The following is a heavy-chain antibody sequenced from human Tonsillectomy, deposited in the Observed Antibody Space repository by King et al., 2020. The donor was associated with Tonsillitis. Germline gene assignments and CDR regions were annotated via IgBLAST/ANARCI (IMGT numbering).Heavy chain of an antibody. CDR3: ARVPWHYYFDY. V-gene: IGHV3-7*01. Sequence: VQLVESGGGLVQPGGSLRLSCAASGFTFSSYWMSWVRQAPGKGLEWVANIKQDGSEKYYVDSVKGRFTISRDNAKNSLYLQMNSMRAEDTAVYYCARVPWHYYFDYWGQGTLVTVSS. CDR2: IKQDGSEK. J-gene: IGHJ4*02. CDR1: GFTFSSYW.